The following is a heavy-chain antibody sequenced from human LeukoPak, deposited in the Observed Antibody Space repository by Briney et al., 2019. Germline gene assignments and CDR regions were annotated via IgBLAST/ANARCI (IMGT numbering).Heavy chain of an antibody. CDR1: GGSISSYY. J-gene: IGHJ5*02. D-gene: IGHD1-26*01. CDR2: ICYSGST. V-gene: IGHV4-59*01. CDR3: ARAPWFDGSRRFDP. Sequence: SETLSLTCTVSGGSISSYYWSWIRQPPGKGLEWIGYICYSGSTNYNPSLKSRVTISVDTSKNQFSLKLSSVTAADTAVYYCARAPWFDGSRRFDPWGQGTLVTVSS.